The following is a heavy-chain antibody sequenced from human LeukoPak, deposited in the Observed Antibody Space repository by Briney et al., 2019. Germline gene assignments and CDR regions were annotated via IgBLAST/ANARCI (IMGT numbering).Heavy chain of an antibody. CDR3: ARHVYCSSTSCYAAFDI. CDR2: IDPSDSHT. Sequence: GKSLKISCKGSGYRFTSYWISWVRQMPGKGLEWMGRIDPSDSHTNYSPSFQGHVTISADKSISTAYLQWSSMKASDTAMYYCARHVYCSSTSCYAAFDIWGQGTMVTVSS. J-gene: IGHJ3*02. CDR1: GYRFTSYW. V-gene: IGHV5-10-1*01. D-gene: IGHD2-2*01.